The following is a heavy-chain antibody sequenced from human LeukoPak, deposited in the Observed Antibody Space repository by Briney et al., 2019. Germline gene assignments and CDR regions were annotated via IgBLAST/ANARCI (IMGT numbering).Heavy chain of an antibody. CDR1: GFTVSSNY. J-gene: IGHJ6*02. V-gene: IGHV3-53*05. D-gene: IGHD2-2*02. CDR3: AKDILAPCSSTSCYTDDYYYGMDV. CDR2: IYSGGST. Sequence: PGGSLRPSCAASGFTVSSNYMSWVRQAPGKGLEWVSVIYSGGSTYYADSVKGRFTISRDNSKNTLYLQMNSLRAEDTALYYCAKDILAPCSSTSCYTDDYYYGMDVWGQGTTVTVSS.